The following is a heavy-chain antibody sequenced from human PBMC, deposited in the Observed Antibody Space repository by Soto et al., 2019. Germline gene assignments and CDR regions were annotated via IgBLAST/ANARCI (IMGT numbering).Heavy chain of an antibody. CDR2: IYNREST. D-gene: IGHD5-18*01. CDR1: GGSISCNY. CDR3: ARAGYSPLGAFDI. J-gene: IGHJ3*02. V-gene: IGHV4-59*13. Sequence: TLSLTCTVSGGSISCNYWSRFRQPPGKGLECIGYIYNRESTNYNPALKSRVTITVDTSKNHFSLKLSSVTAAVTSVYYCARAGYSPLGAFDIWGQGTMVTVSS.